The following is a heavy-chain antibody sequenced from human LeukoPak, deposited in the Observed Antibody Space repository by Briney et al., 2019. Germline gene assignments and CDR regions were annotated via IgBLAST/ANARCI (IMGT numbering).Heavy chain of an antibody. Sequence: GGSLRLSCAASEFPFSNSWMTWVRQAPGKGLDWVANIKQDGSEKYYVDSVKGRFTISRDNAKNSLYLQMNSLRAEDTAVYYCARGYGGTSDSWGQGTLVTVSS. D-gene: IGHD4-23*01. CDR1: EFPFSNSW. CDR3: ARGYGGTSDS. CDR2: IKQDGSEK. J-gene: IGHJ4*02. V-gene: IGHV3-7*04.